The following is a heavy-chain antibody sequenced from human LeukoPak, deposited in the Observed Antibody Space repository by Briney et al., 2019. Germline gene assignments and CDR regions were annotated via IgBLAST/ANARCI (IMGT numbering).Heavy chain of an antibody. CDR3: ARSAFDYVWGTLGH. Sequence: SETLSLTCDIYSGSFSGYYWNWVRQHPGKGLEWIGDIHQSGITTYNPSLKGRVTLSLDTSRNHFSLKLTSLTAADTAIYYCARSAFDYVWGTLGHWGQGNLVTVSS. V-gene: IGHV4-34*01. D-gene: IGHD3-16*01. J-gene: IGHJ5*02. CDR1: SGSFSGYY. CDR2: IHQSGIT.